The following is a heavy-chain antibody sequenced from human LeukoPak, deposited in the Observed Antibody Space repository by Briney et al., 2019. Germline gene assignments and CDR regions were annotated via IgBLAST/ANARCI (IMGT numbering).Heavy chain of an antibody. D-gene: IGHD6-19*01. V-gene: IGHV1-24*01. Sequence: ASVKVSCKVSGYTLTELSMHWVRQAPGKGLEWMGGFDPEDGETIYAQKFQGRVTMTEDTSTDTAYMELSSLRSEDTAVYYCATVSPRIAVAGIAFDIWGQGTMVTVSS. CDR2: FDPEDGET. CDR1: GYTLTELS. CDR3: ATVSPRIAVAGIAFDI. J-gene: IGHJ3*02.